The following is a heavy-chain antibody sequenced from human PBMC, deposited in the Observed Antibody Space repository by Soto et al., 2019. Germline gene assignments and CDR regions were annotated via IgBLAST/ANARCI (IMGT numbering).Heavy chain of an antibody. CDR3: ARAVVLTFTRFYDMDV. CDR2: LIPMFGTT. V-gene: IGHV1-69*18. J-gene: IGHJ6*02. Sequence: QVQLLQSGAEVKTPGSSVKVSCKASGGTFSSYSINWLRQAPGQGLEWMGRLIPMFGTTDYAQRFQGRVTFTADESTSTASMEVTNLTSEDTAVYYCARAVVLTFTRFYDMDVWGHGTTVTVSS. CDR1: GGTFSSYS. D-gene: IGHD3-9*01.